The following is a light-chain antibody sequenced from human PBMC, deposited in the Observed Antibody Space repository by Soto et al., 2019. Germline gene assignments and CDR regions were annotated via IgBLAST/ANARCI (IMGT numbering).Light chain of an antibody. V-gene: IGKV1-9*01. J-gene: IGKJ4*01. CDR3: QQLSSYPLT. Sequence: QLTQSPSSLSASVGDRVTITCRASQVIATHVAWYQQKPGQAPNLLIYAASTLQSGVPSRFSSGGSGTDFTLTISSLQPEDFATYYCQQLSSYPLTFGGGTKVEI. CDR1: QVIATH. CDR2: AAS.